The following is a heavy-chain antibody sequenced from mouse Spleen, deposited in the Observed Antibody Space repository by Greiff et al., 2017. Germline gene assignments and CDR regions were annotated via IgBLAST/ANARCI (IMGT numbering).Heavy chain of an antibody. Sequence: EVQVVESGGGLVQPGGSMKLSCAASGFTFSDAWMDWVRQSPEKGLEWVAEIRNKANNHATYYAESENGRFTISRDDSKSSVYLQMNSLGAEDTGIYYCTSLYYSNYGADYWGQGTTLTVSS. D-gene: IGHD2-5*01. CDR1: GFTFSDAW. J-gene: IGHJ2*01. CDR2: IRNKANNHAT. V-gene: IGHV6-6*01. CDR3: TSLYYSNYGADY.